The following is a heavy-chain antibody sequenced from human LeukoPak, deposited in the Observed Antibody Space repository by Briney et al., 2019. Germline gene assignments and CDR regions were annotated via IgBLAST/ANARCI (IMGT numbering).Heavy chain of an antibody. Sequence: SETLSHTCAVYGGSFSGYYWSWIRQPPGKGLEWIGEINHSGSTNYNPSLKSRVTISVDTSKNQFSLKLSSVTAADTAVYYCARAGQKTYYYDSSGYLYFDYWGQGTLVTVSS. J-gene: IGHJ4*02. V-gene: IGHV4-34*01. CDR3: ARAGQKTYYYDSSGYLYFDY. CDR1: GGSFSGYY. D-gene: IGHD3-22*01. CDR2: INHSGST.